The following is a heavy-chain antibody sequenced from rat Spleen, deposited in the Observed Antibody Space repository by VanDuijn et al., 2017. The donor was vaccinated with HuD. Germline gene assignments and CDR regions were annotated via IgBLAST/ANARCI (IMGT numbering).Heavy chain of an antibody. J-gene: IGHJ2*01. CDR1: GFTFSHYD. D-gene: IGHD1-12*02. V-gene: IGHV5-19*01. Sequence: EVKLVESGGGLVQPGRSLKLSCAASGFTFSHYDMAWVRQAPTKGLEWVASISPSGGSTYYPDSVKGRFTISRDNAKSTQYLQMDSLRSEDTATYYCATDDYYDGSYYSGQGVMVTVSS. CDR3: ATDDYYDGSYY. CDR2: ISPSGGST.